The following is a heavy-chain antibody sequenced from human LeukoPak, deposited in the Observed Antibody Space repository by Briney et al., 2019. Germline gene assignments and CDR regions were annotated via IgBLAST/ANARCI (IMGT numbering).Heavy chain of an antibody. Sequence: SETLSLTCAVYGGSFSGYYWSWIRQPPGKGLEWIGENNHSGSTNYNPSLKGQVTISVDPSKNQFSLDYSSVTAADTAVYYCARLPTGYPNWFDPWGQGTLVTVSS. D-gene: IGHD4-17*01. CDR1: GGSFSGYY. J-gene: IGHJ5*02. CDR3: ARLPTGYPNWFDP. CDR2: NNHSGST. V-gene: IGHV4-34*01.